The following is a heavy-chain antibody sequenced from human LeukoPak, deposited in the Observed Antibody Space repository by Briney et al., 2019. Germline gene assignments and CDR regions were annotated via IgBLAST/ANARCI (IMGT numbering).Heavy chain of an antibody. V-gene: IGHV4-59*08. D-gene: IGHD5-18*01. Sequence: SETLSLTCTVSGGSISSYYWSWIRQPPGKGLEWIGYIYYSGSTNYNPSLKSRVTISVDTSKNQFSLKLSSVTAADTTVYYCARHQGGYSYGYPFDYWGQGTLVTVSS. CDR2: IYYSGST. CDR3: ARHQGGYSYGYPFDY. CDR1: GGSISSYY. J-gene: IGHJ4*02.